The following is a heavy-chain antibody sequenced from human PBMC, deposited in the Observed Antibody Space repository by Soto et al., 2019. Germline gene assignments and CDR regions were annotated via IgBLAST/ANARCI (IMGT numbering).Heavy chain of an antibody. CDR3: ARDSRHDILTGPDY. D-gene: IGHD3-9*01. J-gene: IGHJ4*02. Sequence: SETLSLTCTVSGGSISSGGYYWSWIRQHPGKGLEWIGYIYYSGSTYYNPSLKSRVTISVDTSKNQFSLKLSSVTAADTAVYYCARDSRHDILTGPDYWGQGTLVTVSS. V-gene: IGHV4-31*03. CDR2: IYYSGST. CDR1: GGSISSGGYY.